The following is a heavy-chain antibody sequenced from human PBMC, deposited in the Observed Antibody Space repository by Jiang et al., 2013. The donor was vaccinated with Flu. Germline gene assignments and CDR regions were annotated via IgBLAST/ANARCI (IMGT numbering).Heavy chain of an antibody. Sequence: SRGLEWLGRTYYRSKWYNDYAVSVKSRITINPDTSKNQFSLQLNSVTPEDTAVYYCARDRDYGDYGWFDPWGQGTLVTVSS. CDR3: ARDRDYGDYGWFDP. V-gene: IGHV6-1*01. D-gene: IGHD4-17*01. J-gene: IGHJ5*02. CDR2: TYYRSKWYN.